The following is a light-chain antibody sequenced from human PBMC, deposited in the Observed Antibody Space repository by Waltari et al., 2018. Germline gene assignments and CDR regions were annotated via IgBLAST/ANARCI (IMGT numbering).Light chain of an antibody. Sequence: EIVLTQSPGTLSLSPGESATLPCRATQSVSSNYLAWYQQKPGQAPRLLIYDASNRATGIPDRFSGSGSGTDFTLTISRLEPEDFAVYYCQQYGSSPLTFGGGTKVEIK. CDR2: DAS. V-gene: IGKV3-20*01. J-gene: IGKJ4*01. CDR3: QQYGSSPLT. CDR1: QSVSSNY.